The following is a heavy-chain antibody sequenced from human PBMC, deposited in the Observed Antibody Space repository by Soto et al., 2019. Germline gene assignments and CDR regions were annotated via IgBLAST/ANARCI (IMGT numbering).Heavy chain of an antibody. CDR3: ARGPNDDGDYDSDP. CDR1: GGSINSNNW. Sequence: SETLSLTCAVSGGSINSNNWWSWVRQPPGKGLEWIGEIYHSGSTNYNPSLKSRVTISLDKSKNQFSLKLSSVTAVDTAVYYCARGPNDDGDYDSDPWGQGTLVTVS. V-gene: IGHV4-4*02. D-gene: IGHD4-17*01. CDR2: IYHSGST. J-gene: IGHJ5*02.